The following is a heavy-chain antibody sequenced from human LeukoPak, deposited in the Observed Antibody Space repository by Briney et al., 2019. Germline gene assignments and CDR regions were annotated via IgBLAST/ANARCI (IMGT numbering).Heavy chain of an antibody. J-gene: IGHJ3*02. D-gene: IGHD2-8*01. Sequence: SVEVSCKASGGTFSSYAISWVRQAPGQGLGWMGGIIPIFGTANYAQKFQGRVTIPADESTSTAYMELSSLRSEDTAVYYCAINSLGYCTNGVCYLNAFDIWGQGTMVTVSS. CDR1: GGTFSSYA. CDR3: AINSLGYCTNGVCYLNAFDI. V-gene: IGHV1-69*01. CDR2: IIPIFGTA.